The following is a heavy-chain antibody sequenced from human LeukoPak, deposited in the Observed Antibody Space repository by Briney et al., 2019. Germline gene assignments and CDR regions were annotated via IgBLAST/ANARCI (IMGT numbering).Heavy chain of an antibody. V-gene: IGHV3-74*01. J-gene: IGHJ4*02. CDR1: GFAFSSNW. CDR2: INSGGSGT. Sequence: PGGSLRLSCAASGFAFSSNWMHWVRQTPGKGLVWVSRINSGGSGTSYADSVEDRFTISRDNAKNTLCLQMNSLKGEDTAVYYCATSLGPLTEYWGQGTLVTVSS. CDR3: ATSLGPLTEY. D-gene: IGHD7-27*01.